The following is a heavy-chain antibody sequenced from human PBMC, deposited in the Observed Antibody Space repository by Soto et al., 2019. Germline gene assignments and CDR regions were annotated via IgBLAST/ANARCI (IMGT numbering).Heavy chain of an antibody. CDR1: GFSLSTSGVG. CDR3: AHFMVHYDFWSGPTFDY. D-gene: IGHD3-3*01. V-gene: IGHV2-5*02. J-gene: IGHJ4*02. Sequence: ESGPTLVNPTQTLTLTCTFSGFSLSTSGVGVGWIRQPPGKALEWLALIYWDDDKRYSPSLKSRLTITKDTSKNQVVLTMTNMDPVDTATYYCAHFMVHYDFWSGPTFDYWGQGTLVTVSS. CDR2: IYWDDDK.